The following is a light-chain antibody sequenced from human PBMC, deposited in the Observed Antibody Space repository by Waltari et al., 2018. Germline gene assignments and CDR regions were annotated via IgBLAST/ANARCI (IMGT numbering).Light chain of an antibody. CDR2: GAS. J-gene: IGKJ1*01. V-gene: IGKV1-6*01. CDR3: LQDDSYPRT. Sequence: AIQMTQSPSSLSASVGASVTITCRASQDIGNELGWYQQTPGKAPKLLIYGASSLQSGVPSRFSGGGSGTDFTLTISSLQPEDFATYYCLQDDSYPRTFGQGTKVEIK. CDR1: QDIGNE.